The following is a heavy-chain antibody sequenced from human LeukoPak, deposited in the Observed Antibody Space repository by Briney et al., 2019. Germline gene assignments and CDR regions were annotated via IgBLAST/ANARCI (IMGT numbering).Heavy chain of an antibody. J-gene: IGHJ3*02. V-gene: IGHV3-53*01. CDR2: IHTDGST. Sequence: GGSLRLSCAASGFTVSSNHMNWVRQAPGKGLEWVSVIHTDGSTYYADSVKGRFTISRDSSKNTLFLQMNSLRAEDTAVYHCARDALGARGIGGGLDIWGQGTMVIVSS. CDR1: GFTVSSNH. CDR3: ARDALGARGIGGGLDI. D-gene: IGHD2-15*01.